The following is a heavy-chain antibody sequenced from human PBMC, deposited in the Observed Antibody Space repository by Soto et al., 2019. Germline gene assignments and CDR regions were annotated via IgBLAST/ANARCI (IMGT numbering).Heavy chain of an antibody. CDR2: ISGSGVST. CDR3: AKDLTSCSSTTCYILYYGVDN. D-gene: IGHD2-2*02. V-gene: IGHV3-23*01. Sequence: GGSLRLSCAASGFTFSSYAMSWVRQAPGKGLEWVSAISGSGVSTYYADSVMGRLTISRDNSKNTLYLKRNSMRAEDRAVYYCAKDLTSCSSTTCYILYYGVDNWGKGTTVTVSS. CDR1: GFTFSSYA. J-gene: IGHJ6*04.